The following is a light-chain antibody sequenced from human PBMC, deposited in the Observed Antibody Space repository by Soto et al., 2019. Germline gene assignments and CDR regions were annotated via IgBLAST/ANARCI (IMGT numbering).Light chain of an antibody. CDR2: DAS. CDR3: QEYKTYA. CDR1: QSISDR. V-gene: IGKV1-5*01. Sequence: DIQMTQSPSTLSAYVGDRVNIXCRASQSISDRVDWYQQKAWKAPEPLISDASTLANGVPSRFSGSESGTECTLTISSLQTDDSATDFCQEYKTYAFGPGTKVDIK. J-gene: IGKJ2*01.